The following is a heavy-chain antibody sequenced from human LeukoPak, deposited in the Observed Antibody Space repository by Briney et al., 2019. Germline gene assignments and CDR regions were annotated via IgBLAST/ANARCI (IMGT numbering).Heavy chain of an antibody. CDR1: GFTVSSNY. D-gene: IGHD5-24*01. V-gene: IGHV3-53*01. CDR3: ARDGDGYNYPYGMDV. Sequence: GGSLRLSCAASGFTVSSNYMSWVRQAPGKGLEWVSVIYSGGSTYYADSVKGRFTISRDNSKNTLYLQMSSLRAEDTAVYYCARDGDGYNYPYGMDVWGQGTTVTVSS. CDR2: IYSGGST. J-gene: IGHJ6*02.